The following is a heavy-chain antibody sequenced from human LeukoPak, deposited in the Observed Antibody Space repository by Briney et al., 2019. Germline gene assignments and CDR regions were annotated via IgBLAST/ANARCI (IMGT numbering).Heavy chain of an antibody. Sequence: GGSLRLSCAASGFNVSTNCMTWVRQAPGKGLEWVSTIYSGGTTYYADSVMGRFTISRHNSRNTLYLQMNSLRAEDTAVYYCARVDTVMAYYFDLWGQGTLVTVSS. CDR1: GFNVSTNC. J-gene: IGHJ4*02. CDR2: IYSGGTT. D-gene: IGHD5-18*01. V-gene: IGHV3-53*04. CDR3: ARVDTVMAYYFDL.